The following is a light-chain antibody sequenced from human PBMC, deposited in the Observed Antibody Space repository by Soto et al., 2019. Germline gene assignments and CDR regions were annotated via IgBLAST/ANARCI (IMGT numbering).Light chain of an antibody. V-gene: IGKV3D-20*01. CDR3: QQYGSSPLT. CDR1: QSFSSSY. J-gene: IGKJ4*01. Sequence: DTVLTQSPGTLSLSPGERATLSFGASQSFSSSYLAWYQQKPGLAPRLLIYDASSRAAGIPDRFSGSGSGTDFTLTISRLEPEDFAVYYCQQYGSSPLTFGGGTKVDI. CDR2: DAS.